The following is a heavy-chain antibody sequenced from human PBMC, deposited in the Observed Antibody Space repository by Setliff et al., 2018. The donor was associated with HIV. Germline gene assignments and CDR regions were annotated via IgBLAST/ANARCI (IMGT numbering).Heavy chain of an antibody. Sequence: SETLSLTCAVYGASLSGSYWTWMRQSPGKGLEWIGELNQSGGSNYNPSFQTRVTISVDASKNQFSLRLSSVTAADTGVYYCAREGPSRVPVKGFYYYYYMDVWAKGTTVTVSS. J-gene: IGHJ6*03. V-gene: IGHV4-34*01. CDR3: AREGPSRVPVKGFYYYYYMDV. CDR1: GASLSGSY. CDR2: LNQSGGS. D-gene: IGHD3-3*01.